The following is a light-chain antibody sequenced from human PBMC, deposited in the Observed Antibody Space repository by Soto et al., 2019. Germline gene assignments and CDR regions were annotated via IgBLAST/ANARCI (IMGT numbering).Light chain of an antibody. V-gene: IGLV1-40*01. CDR2: ANS. CDR1: SYNIGAGYD. Sequence: QSVLTQPPSVSGAPGQRVTISCTGSSYNIGAGYDVHWYQQLPGTAPKLLIYANSNRPSGVPDRFSGSKSGTSASLAITGLQAEDEADYYCQSYDSRLSGHVVFGGGTKLTVL. CDR3: QSYDSRLSGHVV. J-gene: IGLJ2*01.